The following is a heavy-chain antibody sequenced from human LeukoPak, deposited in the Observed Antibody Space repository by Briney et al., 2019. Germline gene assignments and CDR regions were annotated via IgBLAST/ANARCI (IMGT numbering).Heavy chain of an antibody. J-gene: IGHJ6*04. D-gene: IGHD6-13*01. CDR2: IYHSGST. CDR3: ARGYSSPSNYGMDA. Sequence: SETLSLTCAVSGYSISNNNYWGWIRQPPGKALEWIGNIYHSGSTYYNPSPRSRVTISLDTSKNQFSLKLSSVTAADTAVYYCARGYSSPSNYGMDAWGKGTTVTVSS. V-gene: IGHV4-38-2*01. CDR1: GYSISNNNY.